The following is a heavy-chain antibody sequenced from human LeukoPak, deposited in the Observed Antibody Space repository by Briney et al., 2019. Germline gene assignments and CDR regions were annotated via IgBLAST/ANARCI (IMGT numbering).Heavy chain of an antibody. CDR3: AKLTYSSSWPLFDY. CDR2: ISGSGGST. Sequence: PGGSLRLYCAASGFTFSSYAMSWVRQAPGKGLEWVSAISGSGGSTYYADSVKGRFTISRDNSKNTLYLQMNSLRAEDTAVYYCAKLTYSSSWPLFDYWGQGTLVTVSS. J-gene: IGHJ4*02. V-gene: IGHV3-23*01. D-gene: IGHD6-13*01. CDR1: GFTFSSYA.